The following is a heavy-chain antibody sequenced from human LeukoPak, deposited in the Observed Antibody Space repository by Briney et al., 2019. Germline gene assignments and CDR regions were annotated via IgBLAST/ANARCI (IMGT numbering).Heavy chain of an antibody. D-gene: IGHD2-2*01. J-gene: IGHJ3*02. CDR3: ARDHRYVPDMPDLDAFDI. CDR1: GGSISSYY. CDR2: IYYSGST. V-gene: IGHV4-59*01. Sequence: PSETLSLTCTVSGGSISSYYWSWIRQPPGKGLEWIGYIYYSGSTNYDPSLKSRVTISVDTSKNQFSLKLSSVTAADTAVYYCARDHRYVPDMPDLDAFDIWGQGTMVTVSS.